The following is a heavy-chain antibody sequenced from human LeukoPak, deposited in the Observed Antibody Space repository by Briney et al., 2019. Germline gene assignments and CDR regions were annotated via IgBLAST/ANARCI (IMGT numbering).Heavy chain of an antibody. J-gene: IGHJ4*02. CDR2: ISTSGSTA. CDR3: ARGRYQLLG. Sequence: GGSLRLSCAASGFTFSSHWMHWVRQAPGKGLEWVSSISTSGSTAYLADSAKGRFTISRDNSKNTLYLQMNSLRAEDTAIYYCARGRYQLLGGGQGTLVTVSP. V-gene: IGHV3-23*01. CDR1: GFTFSSHW. D-gene: IGHD2-2*01.